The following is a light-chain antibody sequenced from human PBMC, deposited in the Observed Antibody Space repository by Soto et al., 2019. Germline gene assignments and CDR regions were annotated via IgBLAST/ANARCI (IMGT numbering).Light chain of an antibody. V-gene: IGKV1-5*01. CDR3: QQFKSGTWT. CDR2: DVS. Sequence: IQMTPSPSTLPAVVGDRVTITCRASQNIERWLAWYQQKPGKAPKLRLYDVSSLESGVPSRFSGSGSGTEFILTINGLQPDDFATYFCQQFKSGTWTFGQGTKVDIK. CDR1: QNIERW. J-gene: IGKJ1*01.